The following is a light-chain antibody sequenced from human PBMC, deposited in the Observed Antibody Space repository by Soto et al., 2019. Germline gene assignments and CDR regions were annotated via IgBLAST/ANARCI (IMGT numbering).Light chain of an antibody. CDR1: QSASHNQ. V-gene: IGKV3D-20*02. Sequence: EVVLTHSPATLSLSPRERPTLSCRTSQSASHNQLAWYQQKPGQGLRVLIYDVSIRATTISYRFSGSGSGTDFTLTLNTLEPEDSAVYYCQPSTQSLWPFGPGNKVDI. CDR2: DVS. J-gene: IGKJ1*01. CDR3: QPSTQSLWP.